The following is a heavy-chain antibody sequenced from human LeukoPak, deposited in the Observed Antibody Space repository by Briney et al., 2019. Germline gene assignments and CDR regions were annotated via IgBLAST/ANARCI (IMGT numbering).Heavy chain of an antibody. CDR2: TFYVGST. CDR1: GDSIGSHY. V-gene: IGHV4-59*11. CDR3: ARDYYDSRGEAFDI. Sequence: PSETLSLTCTVSGDSIGSHYWSWIRQPPGKGLEWIGYTFYVGSTNYNPSLKSRVTISVDTSKNQFSLKLNSVTAADTAVYYCARDYYDSRGEAFDIWGRGTMVTVSS. J-gene: IGHJ3*02. D-gene: IGHD3-22*01.